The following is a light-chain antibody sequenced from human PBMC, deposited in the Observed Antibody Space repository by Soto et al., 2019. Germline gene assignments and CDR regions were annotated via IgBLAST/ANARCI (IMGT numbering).Light chain of an antibody. CDR3: SSFTSSSTYVL. J-gene: IGLJ2*01. CDR1: SSDIGGYNY. V-gene: IGLV2-14*01. CDR2: EVS. Sequence: QSVLTQPASVSGSPGQSITISCTGTSSDIGGYNYVSWYQHHPGKAPKLMIYEVSNRPSGVSNRFSGSKSDNTASLTISGLQAEDEAHYYCSSFTSSSTYVLFGGGTQLTVL.